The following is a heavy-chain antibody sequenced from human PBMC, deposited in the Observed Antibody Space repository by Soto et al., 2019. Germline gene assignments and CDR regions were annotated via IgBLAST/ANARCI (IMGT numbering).Heavy chain of an antibody. Sequence: SQTLSLTCAISGDSVSSNSAAWNWIRQSPSRGLEWLGRTYYRSKWYNDYAVSVKSRITINPDTSKNQFSLQLNSVTPEDTAVYYCARDPEWANWNDPRTGYYYYGMDVWGQGTTVTVSS. D-gene: IGHD1-20*01. CDR3: ARDPEWANWNDPRTGYYYYGMDV. J-gene: IGHJ6*02. CDR1: GDSVSSNSAA. V-gene: IGHV6-1*01. CDR2: TYYRSKWYN.